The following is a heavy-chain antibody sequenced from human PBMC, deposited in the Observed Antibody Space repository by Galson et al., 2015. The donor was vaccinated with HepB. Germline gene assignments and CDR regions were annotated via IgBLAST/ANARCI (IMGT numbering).Heavy chain of an antibody. Sequence: SLRLSCAASGFTFSSYAMHWVHQAPGKGLEWVAVISYDGSNKYYADSVKGRFTISRDNSKNTLYLQMNSLRAEDTAVYYCARDLDTAMVIYYYYYGMDVWGQGTTVTVSS. CDR2: ISYDGSNK. V-gene: IGHV3-30-3*01. J-gene: IGHJ6*02. CDR1: GFTFSSYA. CDR3: ARDLDTAMVIYYYYYGMDV. D-gene: IGHD5-18*01.